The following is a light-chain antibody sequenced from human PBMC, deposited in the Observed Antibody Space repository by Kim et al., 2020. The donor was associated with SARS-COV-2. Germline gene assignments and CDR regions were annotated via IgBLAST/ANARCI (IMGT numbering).Light chain of an antibody. CDR3: QVWDSRTVV. Sequence: SVALRQTARITCEGNNLRSKNVHWYQHKPGQAPVLVIYRDYNRPSGIPERFSGSDSGNTATLTISRAQAGDEADYYCQVWDSRTVVFGGGTQLTVL. J-gene: IGLJ2*01. V-gene: IGLV3-9*01. CDR1: NLRSKN. CDR2: RDY.